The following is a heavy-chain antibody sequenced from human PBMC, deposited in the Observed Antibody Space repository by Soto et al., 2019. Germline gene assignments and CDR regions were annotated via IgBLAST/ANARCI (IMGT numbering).Heavy chain of an antibody. Sequence: ESGGGVVQPGRSLRLSCAASGFTFSSYGMHWVRQAPGKGLEWVAVIWYDGSNKYYADSVKGRFTISRDNSKNTLYLQMNSLRAEDTAVYYCARDLSGSGTNGMDVWGQGTTVTVSS. J-gene: IGHJ6*02. CDR1: GFTFSSYG. V-gene: IGHV3-33*01. CDR3: ARDLSGSGTNGMDV. D-gene: IGHD3-10*01. CDR2: IWYDGSNK.